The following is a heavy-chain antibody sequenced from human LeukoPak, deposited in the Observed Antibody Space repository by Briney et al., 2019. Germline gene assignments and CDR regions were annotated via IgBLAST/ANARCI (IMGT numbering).Heavy chain of an antibody. Sequence: ASVKVSCTASVSTFTAYYINWVRLAPGQGLEWMGWINPKSGETKYVQNLQGRVSLPRDSSINTASMELRGLRSDDTDVYFCSRGIKFYAYWTYFDYWGQGTPVTVSS. D-gene: IGHD3-3*01. CDR3: SRGIKFYAYWTYFDY. J-gene: IGHJ4*02. V-gene: IGHV1-2*02. CDR2: INPKSGET. CDR1: VSTFTAYY.